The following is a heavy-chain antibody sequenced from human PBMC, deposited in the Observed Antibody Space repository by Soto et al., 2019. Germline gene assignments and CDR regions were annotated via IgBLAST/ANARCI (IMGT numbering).Heavy chain of an antibody. V-gene: IGHV3-74*01. D-gene: IGHD2-21*01. J-gene: IGHJ3*02. CDR1: VCSFISYW. CDR2: INIDGSST. CDR3: ERSGGDFDI. Sequence: VVSRRRSCSSCVCSFISYWIHWVRQTPGKGLVWVSRINIDGSSTSYADSVKGRFTISRDNYKNTLYLQMNSLRAEDTAVYYCERSGGDFDIWGKGKMVNVS.